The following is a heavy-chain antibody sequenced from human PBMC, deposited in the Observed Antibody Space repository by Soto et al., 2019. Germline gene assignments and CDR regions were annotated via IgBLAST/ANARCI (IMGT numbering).Heavy chain of an antibody. CDR2: IYYSGST. D-gene: IGHD3-22*01. CDR1: GGSISSYY. J-gene: IGHJ4*02. CDR3: ARDQDYYDSSGYYSVFDY. Sequence: PSETLSLTCTVSGGSISSYYWSWIRQPPGKGLEWIGYIYYSGSTNYNPSLKSRVTISVDTSKNQFSLKLSSVTAADTAVYYCARDQDYYDSSGYYSVFDYWGQGTLVTVSS. V-gene: IGHV4-59*01.